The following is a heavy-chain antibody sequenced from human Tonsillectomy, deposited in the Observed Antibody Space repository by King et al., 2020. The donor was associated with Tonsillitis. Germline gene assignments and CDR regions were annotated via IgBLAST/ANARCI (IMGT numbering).Heavy chain of an antibody. CDR3: AREVPGATNWFDP. J-gene: IGHJ5*02. CDR2: ISSTNIYI. V-gene: IGHV3-11*05. D-gene: IGHD4/OR15-4a*01. CDR1: GFTFSDYS. Sequence: VQLVESGGGLVKPGGSLRLSCAASGFTFSDYSMSWIRQAPGKGLEWVSYISSTNIYINYADSVKGRFTISRDNAKNSLYLQMNSLIAEDTAVYYCAREVPGATNWFDPWGQGTLVTVSS.